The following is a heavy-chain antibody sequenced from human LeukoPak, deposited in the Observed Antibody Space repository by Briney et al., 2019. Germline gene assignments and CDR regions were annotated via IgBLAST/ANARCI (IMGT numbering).Heavy chain of an antibody. V-gene: IGHV4-31*03. D-gene: IGHD6-19*01. Sequence: SETLSLTCTVSGDSITSGSYYWAWIRQHPGKGLKWIGYIYYSGSTYYNPSLKSRVTISVDTSKNQFSLKLSSVTAADTAVYYCARALGRQWLVRRPGYFDYWGQGTLVTVSS. CDR2: IYYSGST. CDR1: GDSITSGSYY. J-gene: IGHJ4*02. CDR3: ARALGRQWLVRRPGYFDY.